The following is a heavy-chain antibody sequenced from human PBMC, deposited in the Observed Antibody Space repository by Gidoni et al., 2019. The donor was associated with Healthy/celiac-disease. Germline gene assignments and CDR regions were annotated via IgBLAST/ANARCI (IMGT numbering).Heavy chain of an antibody. CDR3: ARELNYDFWSGYGY. D-gene: IGHD3-3*01. V-gene: IGHV3-64*01. CDR1: GFTFSSYA. J-gene: IGHJ4*02. CDR2: ISSNGGST. Sequence: EVQLVESGGGLVQPGGSLRLSCAASGFTFSSYAMHWVRQAPGKGLEYVSAISSNGGSTYYANSVKGRFNIARDNSKNTLYLQMGSLRAEDMAVYYCARELNYDFWSGYGYWGQGTLVTVSS.